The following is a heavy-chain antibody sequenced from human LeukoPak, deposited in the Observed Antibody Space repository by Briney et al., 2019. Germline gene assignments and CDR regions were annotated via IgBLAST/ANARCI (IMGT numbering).Heavy chain of an antibody. CDR3: ATVVVVPAATDY. J-gene: IGHJ4*02. CDR1: GFTFSSYS. D-gene: IGHD2-2*01. Sequence: GGSLRLSCAASGFTFSSYSMNWVRQAPGKGLEWVSSISSSSSYIYYADSVKGRFTISRDNAKNSLYLQMHSLRAEDTAVYYCATVVVVPAATDYWGQGTLVTVSS. V-gene: IGHV3-21*01. CDR2: ISSSSSYI.